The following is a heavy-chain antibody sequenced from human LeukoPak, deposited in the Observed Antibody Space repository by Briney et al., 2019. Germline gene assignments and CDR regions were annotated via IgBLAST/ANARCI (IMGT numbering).Heavy chain of an antibody. CDR1: GGSISSYY. D-gene: IGHD3-16*01. CDR3: ARASFWESPINWFAP. V-gene: IGHV4-59*01. Sequence: SETLSLTCTVPGGSISSYYWSWIRQPPGKGLEWIGYIYYSGSTNYNPSLKSRVTISVDTSKNQFSLKLSSVTAADTAVYYCARASFWESPINWFAPWGQGTLVTVSS. CDR2: IYYSGST. J-gene: IGHJ5*02.